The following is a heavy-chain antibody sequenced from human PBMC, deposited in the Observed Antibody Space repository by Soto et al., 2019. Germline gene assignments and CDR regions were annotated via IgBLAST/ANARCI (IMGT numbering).Heavy chain of an antibody. D-gene: IGHD1-26*01. Sequence: PGGSLRLSCAASGFPFSSYAMSWVRQAPGKGLEWVSAISGSGGSTYYADSVKGRFTISRDNSKNTLYLQMNSLRAEDTAVYYCAKGNERYSGSYYWFDPWGQGTLVTSPQ. CDR2: ISGSGGST. CDR3: AKGNERYSGSYYWFDP. V-gene: IGHV3-23*01. CDR1: GFPFSSYA. J-gene: IGHJ5*02.